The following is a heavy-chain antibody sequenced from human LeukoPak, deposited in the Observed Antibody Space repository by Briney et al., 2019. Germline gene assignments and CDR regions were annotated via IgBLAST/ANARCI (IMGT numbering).Heavy chain of an antibody. CDR1: GFTFNTYA. CDR2: ISGSGGST. CDR3: ASRDYFDY. V-gene: IGHV3-23*01. Sequence: GGSLRLSCAASGFTFNTYAMNWVCQAPGKGLEWVSSISGSGGSTDYADSVKGRFTISRDNSKNSLYLQMNSLRDEDTAVYYCASRDYFDYWGQGTPVTVSS. J-gene: IGHJ4*02.